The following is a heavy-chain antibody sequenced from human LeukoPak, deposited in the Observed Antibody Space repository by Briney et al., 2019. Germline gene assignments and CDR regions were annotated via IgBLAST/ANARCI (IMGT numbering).Heavy chain of an antibody. D-gene: IGHD5-12*01. CDR1: GFTFSSYA. CDR3: AKAPHIVATISPIFDY. J-gene: IGHJ4*02. V-gene: IGHV3-23*01. Sequence: GGSLRLSCAASGFTFSSYAMSWVRQAPGKGLEWVSAISGSGGSTYYADSVKGRFTISRDNSKNTLYLQMNSLRAEDTAVYYCAKAPHIVATISPIFDYWGQGTLVTVSS. CDR2: ISGSGGST.